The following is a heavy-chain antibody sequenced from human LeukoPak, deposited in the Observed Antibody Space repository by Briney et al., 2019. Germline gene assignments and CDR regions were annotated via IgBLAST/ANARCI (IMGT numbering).Heavy chain of an antibody. Sequence: ASVKVSCKATGGTYSSYAISWVRQAPGQGLEWMGGIIPIFGTANYAQKFQGRVTITTDESTSTAYMELSSLRSEDTAVYYCARAKAAPSLPYYFDYWGQGALVTVSS. D-gene: IGHD2-15*01. V-gene: IGHV1-69*05. J-gene: IGHJ4*02. CDR2: IIPIFGTA. CDR1: GGTYSSYA. CDR3: ARAKAAPSLPYYFDY.